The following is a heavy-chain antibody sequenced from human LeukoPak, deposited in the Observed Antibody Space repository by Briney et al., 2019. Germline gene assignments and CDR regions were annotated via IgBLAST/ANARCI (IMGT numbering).Heavy chain of an antibody. V-gene: IGHV3-7*01. J-gene: IGHJ4*02. D-gene: IGHD6-19*01. CDR1: GFPLTSHW. CDR3: ASGGGWVLFN. CDR2: INSDGSEK. Sequence: GGSLRLSCAASGFPLTSHWLSWFRQSPGRGLEWVAHINSDGSEKNYVDSVKGRFTISRDNARNSQFLQMNSLRAEDTAVYYCASGGGWVLFNWGQGTLVTVSS.